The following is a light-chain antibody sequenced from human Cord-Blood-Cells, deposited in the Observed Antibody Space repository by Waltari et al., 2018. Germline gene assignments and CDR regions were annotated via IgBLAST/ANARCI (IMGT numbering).Light chain of an antibody. CDR1: QDIDDD. CDR3: LQHHNCPWT. CDR2: EAT. V-gene: IGKV5-2*01. J-gene: IGKJ1*01. Sequence: ETSLPQAPAVMAATSGDKANIYCKASQDIDDDMSWYQQKPGEAAIFINQEATTLVPGISPRFSGSGYGTDFTLTINNLEPEDATYYFCLQHHNCPWTFGQGTKVEIK.